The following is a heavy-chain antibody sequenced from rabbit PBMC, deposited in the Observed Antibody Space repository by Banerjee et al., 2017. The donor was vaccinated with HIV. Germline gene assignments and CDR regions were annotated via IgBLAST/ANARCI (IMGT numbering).Heavy chain of an antibody. Sequence: QEQLEESGGGLVQPEGSLTLTCKASGFTLSSYWMWWVRQAPGKGLEWIACIGAGSSGTTYYASWAKGRFTISKTSSTTVTLQMTSLTVADTATYFCARRGNTWGPGTLVTVS. V-gene: IGHV1S45*01. J-gene: IGHJ4*01. CDR2: IGAGSSGTT. CDR3: ARRGNT. CDR1: GFTLSSYW.